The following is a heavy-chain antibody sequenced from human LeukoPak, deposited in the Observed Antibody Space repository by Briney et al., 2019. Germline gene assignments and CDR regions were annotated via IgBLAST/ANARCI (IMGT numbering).Heavy chain of an antibody. J-gene: IGHJ4*02. Sequence: SETLSLTCTVSGGSISSSSYYWGWIRQPPGKGLEWIGSIYYSGSTYYNPSLKSRVTISVDTSKNQFSLKLSSVTAADTAVYYCARDRCSSTSCFFDYWGQGTLVTVSS. CDR3: ARDRCSSTSCFFDY. CDR2: IYYSGST. V-gene: IGHV4-39*07. D-gene: IGHD2-2*01. CDR1: GGSISSSSYY.